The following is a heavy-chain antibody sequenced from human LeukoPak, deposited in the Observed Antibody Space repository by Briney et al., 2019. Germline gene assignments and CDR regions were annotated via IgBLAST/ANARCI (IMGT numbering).Heavy chain of an antibody. CDR1: GGSFSGYY. J-gene: IGHJ4*02. D-gene: IGHD3-9*01. CDR2: INHSGST. V-gene: IGHV4-34*01. Sequence: SETLSLNCAVYGGSFSGYYWSWIRQPPGKGLEWIGEINHSGSTNYNPSLKSRVTISVDTSKNQFSLKLSSVTAADTAVYYCARGVPLVTPYFDYWGQGTLVTVSS. CDR3: ARGVPLVTPYFDY.